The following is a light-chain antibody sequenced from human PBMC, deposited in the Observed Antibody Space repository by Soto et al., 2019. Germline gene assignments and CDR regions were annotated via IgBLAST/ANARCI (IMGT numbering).Light chain of an antibody. V-gene: IGLV1-47*01. CDR2: RNN. CDR1: SSNIGSNY. J-gene: IGLJ3*02. CDR3: AAWDDSLSVLWV. Sequence: QSVLTQPPSASGTPGQRVTISCSGSSSNIGSNYVYWYQQLPGTAPKLLIYRNNQRPSGVPVRFSGSKSGTSASLAISGLRSEDEADYYCAAWDDSLSVLWVFGGGTKLTVL.